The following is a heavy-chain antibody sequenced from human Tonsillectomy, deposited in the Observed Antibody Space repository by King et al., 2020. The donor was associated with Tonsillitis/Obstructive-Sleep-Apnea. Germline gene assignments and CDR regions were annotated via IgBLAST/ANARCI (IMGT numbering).Heavy chain of an antibody. CDR2: ISGSGGST. J-gene: IGHJ4*02. CDR3: AKAGDIVVVPAATTDY. Sequence: VQLQESGGGLVQPGGSLRLSCAASGFTFSSYAMSWVRQAPGKGLEWVSAISGSGGSTYYADSVKGRFTISRDNSKNTLYLQMNSLRAEDTAVYYCAKAGDIVVVPAATTDYWGQGTLVTVSS. CDR1: GFTFSSYA. D-gene: IGHD2-2*01. V-gene: IGHV3-23*01.